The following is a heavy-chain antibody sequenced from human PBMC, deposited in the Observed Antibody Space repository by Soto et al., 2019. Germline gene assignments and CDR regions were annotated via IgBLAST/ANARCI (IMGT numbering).Heavy chain of an antibody. CDR1: GGTFSSYA. V-gene: IGHV1-69*06. Sequence: QMQLVQSGAEVKKPGSSVKVSCKASGGTFSSYAISWVRQAPGQGLELLGEIIPIFGTTKYSQNLQGRVTLTADKSKSNDYMELSSLGSEDTAVYYCARECRVTTGLAVIRSGMDVWGQGTTGTVSS. J-gene: IGHJ6*02. D-gene: IGHD3-10*01. CDR3: ARECRVTTGLAVIRSGMDV. CDR2: IIPIFGTT.